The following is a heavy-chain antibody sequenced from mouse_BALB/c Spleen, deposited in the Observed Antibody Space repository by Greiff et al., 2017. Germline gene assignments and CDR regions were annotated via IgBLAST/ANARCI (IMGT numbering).Heavy chain of an antibody. CDR2: ISYDGSN. CDR1: GYSITSGYY. V-gene: IGHV3-6*02. D-gene: IGHD2-4*01. CDR3: ARKETMITTYAMDY. J-gene: IGHJ4*01. Sequence: EVKLQESGPGLVKPSQSLSLTCSVTGYSITSGYYWNWIRQFPGNKLEWMGYISYDGSNNYNPSLKNRISITRDTSKNQFFLKLNSVTTEDTATYYCARKETMITTYAMDYWGQGTSVTVSS.